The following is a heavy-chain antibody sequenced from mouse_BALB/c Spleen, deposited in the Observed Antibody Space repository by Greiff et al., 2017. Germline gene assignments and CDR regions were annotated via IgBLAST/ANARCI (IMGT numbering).Heavy chain of an antibody. CDR2: IRNKANGYKT. J-gene: IGHJ1*01. CDR3: AREGPRYWYFDV. CDR1: GFTFTDYY. D-gene: IGHD3-3*01. V-gene: IGHV7-3*02. Sequence: EVKLVESGGGLVQPGGSLRLSCATSGFTFTDYYMSWVRQPPGKALEWLGFIRNKANGYKTEYSASVKGRFTISRDNSQSILYLQMNTMRAEDSATYYCAREGPRYWYFDVWGAGTTVTVAS.